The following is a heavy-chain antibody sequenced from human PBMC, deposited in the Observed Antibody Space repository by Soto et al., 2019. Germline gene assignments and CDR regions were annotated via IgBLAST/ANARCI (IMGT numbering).Heavy chain of an antibody. V-gene: IGHV3-9*01. Sequence: EVQLVESGGGLVQPGRSLRLSCAASGFNFNDYGMHWVRQVPGKGLEWVLGISWTGGPIGYSDSVKGRFTISRDNAKNSLYLQMNSLRAEDTALYYGTKDIRRNGDYGPHYFDYWGQGTLVTVSS. CDR3: TKDIRRNGDYGPHYFDY. J-gene: IGHJ4*02. D-gene: IGHD2-21*02. CDR2: ISWTGGPI. CDR1: GFNFNDYG.